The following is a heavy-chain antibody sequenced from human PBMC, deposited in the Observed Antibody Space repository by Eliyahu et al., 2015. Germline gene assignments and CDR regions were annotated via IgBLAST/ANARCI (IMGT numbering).Heavy chain of an antibody. CDR3: AKAAYGGYYYGMDV. CDR1: GFTFDXYA. Sequence: EVQLVESGGGLVQPGRSLRLSCAASGFTFDXYAMHWVRQAPGKGLXWVXGISWXSGSIGYADSVKGRFTISRDNAKNSLYLQMNSLRAEDTALYYCAKAAYGGYYYGMDVWGQGTTVTVSS. D-gene: IGHD2-21*01. V-gene: IGHV3-9*01. J-gene: IGHJ6*02. CDR2: ISWXSGSI.